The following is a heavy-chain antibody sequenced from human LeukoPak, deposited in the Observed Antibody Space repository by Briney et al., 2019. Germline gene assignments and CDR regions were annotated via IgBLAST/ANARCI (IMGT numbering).Heavy chain of an antibody. V-gene: IGHV1-8*01. Sequence: ASVKVSCRASGYTFTSYDINWVRQATGQGLEWMGWMNPNSGNTGYAQKFQGRVTMTRNTSISTAYMELSSLRSEDTAVYYCARMDTGGYGMDVWGQGTTVTVSS. CDR2: MNPNSGNT. CDR3: ARMDTGGYGMDV. D-gene: IGHD5-18*01. J-gene: IGHJ6*02. CDR1: GYTFTSYD.